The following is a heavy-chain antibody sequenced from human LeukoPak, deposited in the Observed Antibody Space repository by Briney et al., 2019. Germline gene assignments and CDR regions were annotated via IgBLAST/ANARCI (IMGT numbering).Heavy chain of an antibody. V-gene: IGHV1-2*02. CDR3: ARRKPLRSGGPRNAFDI. CDR1: GYTFTGYY. D-gene: IGHD3-10*01. Sequence: GASVKVSCKASGYTFTGYYMHWVRQAPGQGLEWMGWINPNSGGTNYAQKFQGRVTMTRDTSISTAYMELSRPRSDDTAVYYCARRKPLRSGGPRNAFDIWGQGTMVTVSS. J-gene: IGHJ3*02. CDR2: INPNSGGT.